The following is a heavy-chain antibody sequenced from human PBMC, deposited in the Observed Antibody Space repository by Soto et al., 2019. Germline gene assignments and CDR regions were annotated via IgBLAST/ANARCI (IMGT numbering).Heavy chain of an antibody. CDR1: GFSLSTSGVG. CDR2: IYWDDDK. D-gene: IGHD5-12*01. J-gene: IGHJ2*01. V-gene: IGHV2-5*02. CDR3: AHSPRLWYFDP. Sequence: QITLKESGPPLVKPTQTLTLTCTFSGFSLSTSGVGVGWIRQPPGKALEWLALIYWDDDKRYSPSLKSRLTITKDTSKTQVVLTMTNLDPVDTATYYCAHSPRLWYFDPWGRGTLVTVSS.